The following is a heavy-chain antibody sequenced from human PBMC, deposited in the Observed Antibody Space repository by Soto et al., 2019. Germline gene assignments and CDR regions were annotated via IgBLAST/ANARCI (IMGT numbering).Heavy chain of an antibody. V-gene: IGHV1-8*01. CDR2: MNPNSGNT. D-gene: IGHD3-3*01. Sequence: ASVKVSCKASGYTFTSYDINWVRQATGQGLEWMGWMNPNSGNTGYAQKFQGRVTMTRNTSISTAYMELSSLRSEDTAVYYCARARRITIFGVVITKGYWFDHWGQGTLVTVSS. CDR3: ARARRITIFGVVITKGYWFDH. J-gene: IGHJ5*02. CDR1: GYTFTSYD.